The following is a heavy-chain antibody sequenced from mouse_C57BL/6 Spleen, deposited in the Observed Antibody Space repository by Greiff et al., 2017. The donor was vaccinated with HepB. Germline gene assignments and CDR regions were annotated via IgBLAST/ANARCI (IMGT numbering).Heavy chain of an antibody. D-gene: IGHD2-5*01. V-gene: IGHV1-62-2*01. J-gene: IGHJ4*01. CDR3: ASHEEGRPPYSNAYAMDY. CDR2: FYPGSGSI. CDR1: GYTFTEYT. Sequence: QVQLQQSGAELVKPGASVKLSCKASGYTFTEYTIHWVKQRSGQGLEWIGWFYPGSGSIKYNEKFKDKATLTADKSSSTVYMELSRWTSEDSEVYFCASHEEGRPPYSNAYAMDYWGPGTSVTVSS.